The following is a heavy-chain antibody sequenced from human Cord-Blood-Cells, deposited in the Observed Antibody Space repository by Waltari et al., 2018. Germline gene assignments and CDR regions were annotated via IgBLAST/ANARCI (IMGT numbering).Heavy chain of an antibody. J-gene: IGHJ4*02. V-gene: IGHV3-33*01. CDR2: IWYDGSNK. CDR1: GFTFSSYA. CDR3: ARETSGSYDY. D-gene: IGHD1-26*01. Sequence: QVQLVESGGGVVQPGRSLRLSCAAPGFTFSSYAMHGVRQAPGKGLEWVAVIWYDGSNKYYADSVKGQFTISRDNSKNTLYLQMNSLRAEDTAVYYCARETSGSYDYWGQGTLVTVSS.